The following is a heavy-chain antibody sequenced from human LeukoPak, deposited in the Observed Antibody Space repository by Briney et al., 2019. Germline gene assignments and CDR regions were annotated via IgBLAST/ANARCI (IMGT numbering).Heavy chain of an antibody. CDR1: GFTFTTYA. Sequence: GGSLRLSCAASGFTFTTYAMNWVRQAPGKGLEWVSVISGSGGSTYYADSVKGRFTISRDKSKNTLYLEVNSLRAEDTAVYYCATAFYFDSSGPYWYFDLWGRGTLVTVSS. V-gene: IGHV3-23*01. D-gene: IGHD3-22*01. CDR3: ATAFYFDSSGPYWYFDL. J-gene: IGHJ2*01. CDR2: ISGSGGST.